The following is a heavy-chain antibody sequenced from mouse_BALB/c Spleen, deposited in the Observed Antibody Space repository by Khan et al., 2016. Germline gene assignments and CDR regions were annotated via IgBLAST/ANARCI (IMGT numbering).Heavy chain of an antibody. CDR2: INTYTGEP. J-gene: IGHJ2*01. V-gene: IGHV9-3-1*01. CDR1: GYTFTNYG. CDR3: ARRDAYHFDD. Sequence: QIQLVQSGPELKKPGETVKISCKASGYTFTNYGMHWVKQAPGKGLKWMGWINTYTGEPTYADDFKGRFAFSLETSASTAYLQINNLKNEDTATXCCARRDAYHFDDWGQGTTLTVSS.